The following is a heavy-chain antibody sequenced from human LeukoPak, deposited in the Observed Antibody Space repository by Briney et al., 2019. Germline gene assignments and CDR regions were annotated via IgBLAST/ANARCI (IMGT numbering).Heavy chain of an antibody. D-gene: IGHD6-13*01. Sequence: SETLSLTCTVSGGSISSGRYYWSWIRQPAGKGLEWIGRIYTSGSTNYNPSLKSRVTMSVDTPKNQFSLKLSSVTAADTAVYYCARDQQQLAIDYWGRGTLVTVSS. CDR3: ARDQQQLAIDY. CDR2: IYTSGST. V-gene: IGHV4-61*02. J-gene: IGHJ4*02. CDR1: GGSISSGRYY.